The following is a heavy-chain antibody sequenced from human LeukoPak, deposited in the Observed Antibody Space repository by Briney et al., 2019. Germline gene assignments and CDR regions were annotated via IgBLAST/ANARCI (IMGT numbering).Heavy chain of an antibody. D-gene: IGHD5-24*01. CDR1: GGSISSYY. J-gene: IGHJ4*02. Sequence: PSETLSLTCTVSGGSISSYYWSWIRQPPGKGLEWIGSIYYSGSTYYNPSLKSRVTISVDTSKNQFSLKLSSVTAADTAVYYCAREPQRGDGYNYDYWGQGVLVTVSS. CDR3: AREPQRGDGYNYDY. CDR2: IYYSGST. V-gene: IGHV4-39*07.